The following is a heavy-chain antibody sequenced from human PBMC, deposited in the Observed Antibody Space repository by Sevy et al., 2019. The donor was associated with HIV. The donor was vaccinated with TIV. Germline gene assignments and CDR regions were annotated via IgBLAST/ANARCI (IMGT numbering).Heavy chain of an antibody. Sequence: ASVKVSCRASGYTFTSNGIAWVRQAPGQGLEWMGWINTNNGNANYAQKYQGRVTMTTDTSTSRGHMELRSLRSDDTAMYYCARDRGYCSGGSCYIQQWGQGTLVTVSS. V-gene: IGHV1-18*01. CDR1: GYTFTSNG. CDR3: ARDRGYCSGGSCYIQQ. CDR2: INTNNGNA. D-gene: IGHD2-15*01. J-gene: IGHJ1*01.